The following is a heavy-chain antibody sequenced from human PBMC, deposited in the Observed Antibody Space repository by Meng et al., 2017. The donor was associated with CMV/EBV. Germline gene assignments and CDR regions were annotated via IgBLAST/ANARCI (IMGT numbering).Heavy chain of an antibody. CDR1: GGSVSSGSYY. CDR3: AGRIVVVPAAVKGDYYYYGMDV. J-gene: IGHJ6*02. Sequence: SETLSLTCTVSGGSVSSGSYYWSWIRQPPGKGLEWIGYIYYSGSTNYNPSLKSRVTISVDTSKNQFSLKLSSVIAADTAVYYCAGRIVVVPAAVKGDYYYYGMDVWGQGTTVTVSS. CDR2: IYYSGST. V-gene: IGHV4-61*01. D-gene: IGHD2-2*01.